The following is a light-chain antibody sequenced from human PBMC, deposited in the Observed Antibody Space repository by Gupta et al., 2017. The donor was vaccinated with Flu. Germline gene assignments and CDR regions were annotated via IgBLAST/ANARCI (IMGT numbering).Light chain of an antibody. Sequence: SSSIASNFVQCYHQRPRRYPTPLIYESYLRGSGVPERFSGSIDRSSYSASLTIFGLQNEDEADYCCKSYGSTCWVFGGGTKVTVL. CDR3: KSYGSTCWV. CDR2: ESY. J-gene: IGLJ3*02. V-gene: IGLV6-57*01. CDR1: SSSIASNF.